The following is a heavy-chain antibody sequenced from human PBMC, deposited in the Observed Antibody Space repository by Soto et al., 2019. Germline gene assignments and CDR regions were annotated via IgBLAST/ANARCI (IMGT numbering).Heavy chain of an antibody. CDR1: GGSISGYY. J-gene: IGHJ6*02. V-gene: IGHV4-59*12. CDR3: ATQGFYRMGV. CDR2: IHHSGAT. Sequence: SETLSLTCTVSGGSISGYYWSWIRQPPGKGLEWIGEIHHSGATNYNPSLKSRVTISVDKSKNQFSLKLNSVTAADTAMFYCATQGFYRMGVWGRGTTVTVSS.